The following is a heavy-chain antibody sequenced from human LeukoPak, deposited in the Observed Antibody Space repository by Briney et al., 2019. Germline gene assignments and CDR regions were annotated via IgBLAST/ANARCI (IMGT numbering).Heavy chain of an antibody. CDR2: ISGSGGST. CDR1: GFTFRSYA. D-gene: IGHD1-26*01. Sequence: GGPLRLSCAASGFTFRSYAMSWVRQAPGKGLEWISVISGSGGSTYYADSVKGRFTISRDNSKNTLYLQMNSLRAEDTAVYYCAKGRGWEASYYYYYMDVWGKGTTVTISS. CDR3: AKGRGWEASYYYYYMDV. V-gene: IGHV3-23*01. J-gene: IGHJ6*03.